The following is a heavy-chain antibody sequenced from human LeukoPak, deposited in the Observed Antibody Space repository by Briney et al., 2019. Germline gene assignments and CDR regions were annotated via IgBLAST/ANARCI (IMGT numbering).Heavy chain of an antibody. D-gene: IGHD1-26*01. CDR1: GGTFSSYA. J-gene: IGHJ3*02. CDR2: IIPIFGTA. Sequence: SVKVSCKASGGTFSSYAISWVRQAPGQGLEWMGGIIPIFGTANYAQKFQGRVTITADESTSTAYMELSSLRSEDTAVYYCASDPPSWRELGREAFDIWGQGTMVTVSS. CDR3: ASDPPSWRELGREAFDI. V-gene: IGHV1-69*01.